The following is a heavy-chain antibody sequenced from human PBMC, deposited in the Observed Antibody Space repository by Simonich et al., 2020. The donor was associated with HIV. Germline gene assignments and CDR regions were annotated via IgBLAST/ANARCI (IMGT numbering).Heavy chain of an antibody. CDR2: FNRSGSA. CDR3: ARIGPDYYRGYYYMDV. CDR1: GGSFSGYY. J-gene: IGHJ6*03. Sequence: QVQLQQWGAGLLKPSETLSLTCAVYGGSFSGYYWSWIRQSPGKGLGWIGEFNRSGSANYNPALKSRVTIAVDTSKNQFSGKLSSVTVADTAVYYCARIGPDYYRGYYYMDVWGKGTTVTVSS. V-gene: IGHV4-34*01. D-gene: IGHD3-10*01.